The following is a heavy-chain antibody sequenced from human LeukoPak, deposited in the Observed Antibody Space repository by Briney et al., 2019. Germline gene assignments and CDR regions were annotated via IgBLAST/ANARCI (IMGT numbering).Heavy chain of an antibody. CDR3: AGHSPPMAGFDF. CDR1: GGSISSYY. CDR2: IYYSGST. J-gene: IGHJ4*02. V-gene: IGHV4-59*08. D-gene: IGHD6-19*01. Sequence: SETLSLTCTVSGGSISSYYWSWIRQPPGKGLEWIGYIYYSGSTYYNPSLRSGVTISVDRSKNQFSLKLGSVTAADTAVYYCAGHSPPMAGFDFWGQGILVTVSS.